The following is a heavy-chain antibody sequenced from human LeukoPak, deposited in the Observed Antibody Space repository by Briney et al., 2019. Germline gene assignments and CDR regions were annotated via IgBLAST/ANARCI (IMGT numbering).Heavy chain of an antibody. CDR3: ARGLQYCSSTSCPGRFDP. V-gene: IGHV4-34*01. D-gene: IGHD2-2*01. Sequence: PSETLSLTCAVYGGSFSGYYWSWIRQPPGKGLEWIGEINHSGSTNYNPSLKSRVTISVDTSKNQFSLKLSSVTAADTAVYYCARGLQYCSSTSCPGRFDPWGQGTLVTVSS. J-gene: IGHJ5*02. CDR1: GGSFSGYY. CDR2: INHSGST.